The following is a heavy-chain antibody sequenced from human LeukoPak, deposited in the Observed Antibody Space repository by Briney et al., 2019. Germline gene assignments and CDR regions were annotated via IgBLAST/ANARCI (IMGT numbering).Heavy chain of an antibody. V-gene: IGHV3-74*01. Sequence: PGGSPRLSCAASGFTFSTYWMHWVRQAPEKGLVWVSRINSGGTGTNYADSVKGRFTISRDNAKNTLYLQMNSLRAEDTAVYYCVRSGDSSNSAAPFDIWGQGTMVTVSS. D-gene: IGHD4-11*01. CDR3: VRSGDSSNSAAPFDI. CDR1: GFTFSTYW. CDR2: INSGGTGT. J-gene: IGHJ3*02.